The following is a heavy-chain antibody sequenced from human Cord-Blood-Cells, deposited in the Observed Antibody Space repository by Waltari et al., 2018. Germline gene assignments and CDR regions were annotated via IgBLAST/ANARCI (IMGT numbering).Heavy chain of an antibody. J-gene: IGHJ6*02. CDR1: GGSISSGGYY. V-gene: IGHV4-31*03. Sequence: QVQLQESGPGLVKPSQTLSLTCTVSGGSISSGGYYWSWIRQHHGKGLEWIGYIYYSGSTYYNPSLKSRVTISVDTSKNQFSLKLSSVTAADTAVYYCASENSGYDYYYYYGMDVWGQGTTVTVSS. CDR2: IYYSGST. D-gene: IGHD5-12*01. CDR3: ASENSGYDYYYYYGMDV.